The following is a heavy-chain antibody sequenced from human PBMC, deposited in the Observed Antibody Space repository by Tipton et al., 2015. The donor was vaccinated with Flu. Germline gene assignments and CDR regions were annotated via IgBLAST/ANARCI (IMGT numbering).Heavy chain of an antibody. CDR1: DFTVSTNY. V-gene: IGHV3-53*01. CDR2: LYSAGPL. Sequence: SLRLSCAASDFTVSTNYMSWVRQAPGEGLEWVSILYSAGPLHYADSVKGRFIISRDNSKNTVYLQMNSLRAEDTAVYYCTRHLRDWWPYFDLWGRGTLVTVSS. J-gene: IGHJ2*01. D-gene: IGHD2-8*02. CDR3: TRHLRDWWPYFDL.